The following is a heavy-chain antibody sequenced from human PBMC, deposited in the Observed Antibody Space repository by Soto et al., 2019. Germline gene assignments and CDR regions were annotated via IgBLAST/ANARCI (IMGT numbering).Heavy chain of an antibody. D-gene: IGHD3-22*01. CDR3: AREGGHYDSSGYYSHNWFDP. J-gene: IGHJ5*02. CDR1: GGSLSVYY. CDR2: INHSGST. V-gene: IGHV4-34*01. Sequence: SETLSLTCGVYGGSLSVYYWSWIRQSPGKGLEWIGEINHSGSTNYNPSFKSRVTISVDTSKNQFSVKLTSVTAADTAVYYCAREGGHYDSSGYYSHNWFDPWGQGTLVTVSS.